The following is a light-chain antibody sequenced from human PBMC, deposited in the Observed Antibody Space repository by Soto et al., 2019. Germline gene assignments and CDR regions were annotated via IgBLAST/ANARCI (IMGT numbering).Light chain of an antibody. Sequence: HSALTQPPSASGSPGQSVTISCTRNSSDVGVYNYISWYQQHPGKAPKLMIYEVSKRPSGVPDRFSGSKSGNTASLTVSGLQSEDRAEYYCSSYAGSTSYGFGTGTKLTVL. CDR1: SSDVGVYNY. J-gene: IGLJ1*01. CDR3: SSYAGSTSYG. CDR2: EVS. V-gene: IGLV2-8*01.